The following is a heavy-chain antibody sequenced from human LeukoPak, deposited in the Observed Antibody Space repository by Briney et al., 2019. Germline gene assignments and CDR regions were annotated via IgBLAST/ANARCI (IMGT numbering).Heavy chain of an antibody. Sequence: SETLSLTCTVSGGSISSSSYYWGWIRQPPGKGLEWIGSIYYSGSTYYNPSLKSRVTISVDTSKNQFSLKLSSVTAADTAVYYCARRDYYDSSGYYKQKFRFDYWGQGTLVTVSS. V-gene: IGHV4-39*01. J-gene: IGHJ4*02. CDR2: IYYSGST. CDR3: ARRDYYDSSGYYKQKFRFDY. D-gene: IGHD3-22*01. CDR1: GGSISSSSYY.